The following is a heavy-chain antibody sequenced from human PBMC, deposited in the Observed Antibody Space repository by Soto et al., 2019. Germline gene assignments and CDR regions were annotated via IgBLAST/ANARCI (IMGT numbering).Heavy chain of an antibody. J-gene: IGHJ4*02. V-gene: IGHV1-46*01. CDR3: ARAGVWGCYGFWSGYYAPIEFDY. D-gene: IGHD3-3*01. CDR1: GYTFTSYY. Sequence: ASVKVSCKASGYTFTSYYMHWVRQAPGQGLEWMGIINPSGGSTSYAQKFQGRVTMTRDTSTSTVYMELSSLRSEDTAVYYCARAGVWGCYGFWSGYYAPIEFDYWGQGSLVTVSS. CDR2: INPSGGST.